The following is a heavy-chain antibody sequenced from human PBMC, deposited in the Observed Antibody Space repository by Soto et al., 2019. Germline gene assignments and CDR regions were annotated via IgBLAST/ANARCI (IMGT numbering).Heavy chain of an antibody. D-gene: IGHD1-7*01. CDR1: GYTFTSYG. V-gene: IGHV1-18*01. CDR3: ARADWNYIDYYYYMDV. CDR2: ISAYNGNT. J-gene: IGHJ6*03. Sequence: ASVKVSCKASGYTFTSYGISWVRQAPGQGLEWMGWISAYNGNTNYAQKLQGRVTMTTDTSTSTAYMELRSLRSDDTAVYYCARADWNYIDYYYYMDVWGKGTTVTVSS.